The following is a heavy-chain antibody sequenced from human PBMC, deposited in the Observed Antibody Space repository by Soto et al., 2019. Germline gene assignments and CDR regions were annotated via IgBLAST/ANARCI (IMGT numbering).Heavy chain of an antibody. CDR2: IIPIFGTA. J-gene: IGHJ6*02. Sequence: QVQLVQSGAEVKKPGSSVKVSCKASGGTFSSYAISWVRQAPGQGLEWMGGIIPIFGTADYAKKFQGRVTITAAESTSTAYGEMSSLRSEDTAVYYCAKNPENYYYGMDVWGQGPTVTVSS. CDR3: AKNPENYYYGMDV. CDR1: GGTFSSYA. V-gene: IGHV1-69*12.